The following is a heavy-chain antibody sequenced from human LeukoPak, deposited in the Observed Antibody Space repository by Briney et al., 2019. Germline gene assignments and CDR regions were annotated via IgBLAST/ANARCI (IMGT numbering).Heavy chain of an antibody. CDR2: IKSKTDGGTT. CDR3: TTETRFGSGTCFHY. V-gene: IGHV3-15*01. J-gene: IGHJ4*02. CDR1: GFTFNNAW. D-gene: IGHD1-1*01. Sequence: GGSLRLSCAASGFTFNNAWMSWVRQAPGKGLEWVGRIKSKTDGGTTAYAAPVKGRFTISRDDSKNTLFLQMNSLKIEDTAVYYCTTETRFGSGTCFHYWGQGTLVAVSS.